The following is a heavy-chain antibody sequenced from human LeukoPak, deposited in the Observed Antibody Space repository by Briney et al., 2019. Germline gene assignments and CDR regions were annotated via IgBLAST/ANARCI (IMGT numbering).Heavy chain of an antibody. CDR1: GGSFSGYY. CDR3: ARGNFTYYDFWSGYYGGYFDY. D-gene: IGHD3-3*01. J-gene: IGHJ4*02. Sequence: SETLSLTCAVYGGSFSGYYWSWIRQPPGKGLEWIGEINHSGSTNYNPSLKSRVTISVDTSKNQFSLKLSSVTAADTAVYYCARGNFTYYDFWSGYYGGYFDYWGQGTLVTVSS. CDR2: INHSGST. V-gene: IGHV4-34*01.